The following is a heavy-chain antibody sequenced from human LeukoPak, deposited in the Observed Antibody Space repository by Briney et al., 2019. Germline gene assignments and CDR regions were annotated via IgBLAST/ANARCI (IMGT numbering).Heavy chain of an antibody. CDR2: ISAYNGKT. CDR1: GYTFTSYG. V-gene: IGHV1-18*01. CDR3: ATSGLYRGDWFDP. D-gene: IGHD2-2*02. Sequence: ASVKVSCKASGYTFTSYGISWVRQPPAQGLEWMGWISAYNGKTDYEQKLKGRVTMTTNTSTSTAYMKLRSLRSDDTAVYYCATSGLYRGDWFDPWGQGTLVTVSS. J-gene: IGHJ5*02.